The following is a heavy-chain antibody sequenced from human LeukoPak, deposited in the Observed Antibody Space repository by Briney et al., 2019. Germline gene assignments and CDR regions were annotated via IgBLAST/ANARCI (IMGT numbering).Heavy chain of an antibody. CDR2: VNHSGTT. J-gene: IGHJ4*02. CDR1: GGSFSGYS. Sequence: SETLSLTCAVYGGSFSGYSWTWIRQPPGKGLEWIGEVNHSGTTDYNPSLQSRVTISLDTSKNQFSLKVTSVTAADTAVYYCARVDYYDSSGYYHDWGQGTLVTVSS. V-gene: IGHV4-34*01. D-gene: IGHD3-22*01. CDR3: ARVDYYDSSGYYHD.